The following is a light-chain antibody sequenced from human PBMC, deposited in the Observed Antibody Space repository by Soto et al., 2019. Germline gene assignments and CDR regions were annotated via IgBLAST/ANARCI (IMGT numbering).Light chain of an antibody. CDR3: GTWDTSLTVYV. V-gene: IGLV1-51*01. J-gene: IGLJ1*01. CDR1: SSNIGNNY. Sequence: QSGLTQPPSGSAAPGQKVTISCSGSSSNIGNNYVSWYQQRPGTAPKLLSYDNNQRPSGIPDRFSGSKSGASATLGINGLQTGDEADYYCGTWDTSLTVYVFGPGTKVTVL. CDR2: DNN.